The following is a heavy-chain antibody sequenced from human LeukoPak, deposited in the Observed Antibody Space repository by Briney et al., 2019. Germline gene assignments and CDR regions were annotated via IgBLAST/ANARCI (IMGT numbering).Heavy chain of an antibody. Sequence: GGSLRLSCAASGFIFSTYAMSWVRQAPGQGLEWVSAISGGSDSTFYADSVKGRFTISRDNSKNTLYLQMNSLKTEDTAVYYCAIEKRVGSWYPLGWFDPWGQGTLVTVSS. V-gene: IGHV3-23*01. CDR3: AIEKRVGSWYPLGWFDP. CDR1: GFIFSTYA. D-gene: IGHD6-13*01. J-gene: IGHJ5*02. CDR2: ISGGSDST.